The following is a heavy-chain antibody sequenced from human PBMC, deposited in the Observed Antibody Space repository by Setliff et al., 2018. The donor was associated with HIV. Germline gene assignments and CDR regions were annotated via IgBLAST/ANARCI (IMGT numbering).Heavy chain of an antibody. Sequence: NPSETLSLTCEVSGAPVTDSNWWNWVRQPPGKGLEWIGEAYHTGSTNYSPSLERRVTISVDTSKNQFSLALTSVTAADTAIYFCARVSLDLKYYDSAGYTHPLYFFDYWGQGKLVTVSS. J-gene: IGHJ4*02. V-gene: IGHV4-4*02. D-gene: IGHD3-16*01. CDR2: AYHTGST. CDR3: ARVSLDLKYYDSAGYTHPLYFFDY. CDR1: GAPVTDSNW.